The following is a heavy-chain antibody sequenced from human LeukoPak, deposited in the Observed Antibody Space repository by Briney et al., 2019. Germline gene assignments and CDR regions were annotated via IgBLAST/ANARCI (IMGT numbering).Heavy chain of an antibody. CDR2: ISWNSGSI. V-gene: IGHV3-9*01. CDR1: GFTFDDYA. CDR3: AKDQFYYDSSGYYYGDAFDI. J-gene: IGHJ3*02. Sequence: GRSLRLSCAASGFTFDDYAMHWVRQAPGKGLEWVSGISWNSGSIGYADSVKGRFTISRDNAKNSLYLQMNSLRAEDTALYYCAKDQFYYDSSGYYYGDAFDIWGQGTIVTVSS. D-gene: IGHD3-22*01.